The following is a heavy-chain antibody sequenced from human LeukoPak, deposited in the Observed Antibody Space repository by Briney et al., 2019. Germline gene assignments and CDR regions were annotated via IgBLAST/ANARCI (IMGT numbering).Heavy chain of an antibody. CDR1: GFSFSSYW. D-gene: IGHD2-21*02. V-gene: IGHV3-7*03. Sequence: GGSLRLSCEGSGFSFSSYWMTWVRQLPGKGPEWVANIRQDESERYFADSVKGRFTISRDNAKNSLYSQMNSLRAEDTAVYYCASHTVVVTATHDAFAFWGQGTMVTVSS. J-gene: IGHJ3*01. CDR3: ASHTVVVTATHDAFAF. CDR2: IRQDESER.